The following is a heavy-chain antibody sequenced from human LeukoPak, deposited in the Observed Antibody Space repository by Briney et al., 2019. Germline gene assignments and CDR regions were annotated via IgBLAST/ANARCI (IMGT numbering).Heavy chain of an antibody. CDR3: ARYDRSGYYLIDY. D-gene: IGHD3-22*01. CDR2: IYPGDSDT. CDR1: GYSFTSYW. V-gene: IGHV5-51*01. Sequence: GEPLQISCQGSGYSFTSYWIGWVRHLPGKGLGWMGIIYPGDSDTRYSPSFQGQVTISADKSISTAYLQWSSLKASDTAMYYCARYDRSGYYLIDYWGQGTLVTVSS. J-gene: IGHJ4*02.